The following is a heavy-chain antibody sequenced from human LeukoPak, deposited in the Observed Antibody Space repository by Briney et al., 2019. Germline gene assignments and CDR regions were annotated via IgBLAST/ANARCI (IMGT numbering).Heavy chain of an antibody. CDR1: GGSISSYY. Sequence: SETLSLTCTASGGSISSYYWSWTRQPPGKGLEWIGYIYYSGSTNYNPSLKSRVTISVDTSKNQFSLKLSSVTAADTAVYYCARGVRSGGSCYYFDYWGQGTLVTVSS. J-gene: IGHJ4*02. CDR2: IYYSGST. V-gene: IGHV4-59*01. D-gene: IGHD2-15*01. CDR3: ARGVRSGGSCYYFDY.